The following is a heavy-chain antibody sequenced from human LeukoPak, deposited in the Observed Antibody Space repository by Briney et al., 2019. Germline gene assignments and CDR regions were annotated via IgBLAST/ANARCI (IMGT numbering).Heavy chain of an antibody. CDR2: ISSSSSII. CDR1: GFTFSSYN. CDR3: ARDLTVPTSMDV. J-gene: IGHJ6*04. V-gene: IGHV3-48*01. D-gene: IGHD2-2*01. Sequence: PGGSLRLSRAASGFTFSSYNINWVRQAPGKGLEWVSYISSSSSIIYYADSVTGRFTISRDNAKNSLYLQMNSLRAEDTAVYYCARDLTVPTSMDVWGKGTTVTVSS.